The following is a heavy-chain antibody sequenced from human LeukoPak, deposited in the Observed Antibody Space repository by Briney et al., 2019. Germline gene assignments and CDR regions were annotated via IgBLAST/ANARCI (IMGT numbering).Heavy chain of an antibody. CDR2: IYYSGST. D-gene: IGHD5-24*01. Sequence: PSETLSLTCTVSGGSISSYYWSWIRQPPGKGLEWIGYIYYSGSTNYNPSLKSRVTISVDTSKNQFSLKLSSVTAADTAVYYCARDPRRDGYNAYFDYWGQGTLVTVSS. V-gene: IGHV4-59*01. CDR3: ARDPRRDGYNAYFDY. J-gene: IGHJ4*02. CDR1: GGSISSYY.